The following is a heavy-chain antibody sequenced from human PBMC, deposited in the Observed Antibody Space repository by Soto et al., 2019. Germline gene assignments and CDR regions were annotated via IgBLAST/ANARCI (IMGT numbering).Heavy chain of an antibody. V-gene: IGHV1-3*01. Sequence: ASVKVSCKASGYTFTNYAMHWVRQAPGQRLEWMGWMNADNGNTKYSQKFQGRVTITRDTSASTAYMELSSLTSEDTAVYYCARAASHPDYWGQGTLVTVSS. CDR2: MNADNGNT. CDR1: GYTFTNYA. CDR3: ARAASHPDY. J-gene: IGHJ4*02.